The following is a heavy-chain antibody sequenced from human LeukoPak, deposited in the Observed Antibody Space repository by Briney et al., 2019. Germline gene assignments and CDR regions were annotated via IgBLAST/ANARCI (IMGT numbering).Heavy chain of an antibody. V-gene: IGHV3-21*01. CDR2: ISSSSSYI. Sequence: PGGSLRLSCAASGFTFSTYDMNWVRQTSGKGLEWVSSISSSSSYIYYADSVKGRFTISRDNAKNSLYLQMNSLRAEDTAVYYCARVPSIVATIDYYYYGMDVWGKGTTVTVSS. CDR1: GFTFSTYD. D-gene: IGHD5-12*01. CDR3: ARVPSIVATIDYYYYGMDV. J-gene: IGHJ6*04.